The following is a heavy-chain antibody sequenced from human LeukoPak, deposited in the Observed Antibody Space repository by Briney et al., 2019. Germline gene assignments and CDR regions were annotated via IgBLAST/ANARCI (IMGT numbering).Heavy chain of an antibody. CDR2: ISGDGYST. J-gene: IGHJ4*02. CDR3: ARGAAKTYYYDSSGLYYFDY. D-gene: IGHD3-22*01. V-gene: IGHV3-23*01. Sequence: GGSLRLSCAASGFTFSTYTMAWVRQAPGGGLEWVSGISGDGYSTYYADSVKGRFAISRDNSKNTLYLQMNSLRAEDTAVYYCARGAAKTYYYDSSGLYYFDYWGQGTLVTVSS. CDR1: GFTFSTYT.